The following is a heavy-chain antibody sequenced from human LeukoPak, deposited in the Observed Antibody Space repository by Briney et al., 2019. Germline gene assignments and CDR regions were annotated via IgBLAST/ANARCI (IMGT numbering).Heavy chain of an antibody. CDR2: IYYSGST. J-gene: IGHJ5*02. CDR3: ARECYDILTGYYWKNWFDP. D-gene: IGHD3-9*01. V-gene: IGHV4-39*07. Sequence: SETLSLTCTVSGGSISSSSYYWGWIRQPPGKGLEWIGSIYYSGSTYYNPSLKSRVTISVDTSKNQFSLKLSSVTAADTAVYYCARECYDILTGYYWKNWFDPWGQGTLVTVSS. CDR1: GGSISSSSYY.